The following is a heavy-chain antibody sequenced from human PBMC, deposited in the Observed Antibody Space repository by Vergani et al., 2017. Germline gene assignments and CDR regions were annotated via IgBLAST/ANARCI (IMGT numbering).Heavy chain of an antibody. CDR1: GYSIFSGNYY. Sequence: QVQLQESGPGLVKPSQTLSLTCAVSGYSIFSGNYYWNWIRQPAENELDGIGRIYTTGSTDYNPSLKIRVTMSLDSSRSHFSLRLSSVTAADTAIYVCARGSTHWKQGGFDIWGQGTKVTVSS. J-gene: IGHJ3*02. CDR3: ARGSTHWKQGGFDI. D-gene: IGHD1-1*01. CDR2: IYTTGST. V-gene: IGHV4-61*02.